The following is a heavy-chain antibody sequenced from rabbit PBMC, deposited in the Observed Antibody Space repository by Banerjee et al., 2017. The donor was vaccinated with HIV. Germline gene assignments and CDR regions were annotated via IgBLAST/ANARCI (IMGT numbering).Heavy chain of an antibody. CDR1: GIDFSSYG. Sequence: QLVESGGGLVTLGGSLKLSCKASGIDFSSYGISWVRQAPGKGLEWIGYIDPVFGSTYYASWVNGRFTISSHNAQNTLYLQLNSLTAADTATYFCVRDSLWGPGTLVTVS. CDR2: IDPVFGST. CDR3: VRDSL. J-gene: IGHJ4*01. V-gene: IGHV1S7*01.